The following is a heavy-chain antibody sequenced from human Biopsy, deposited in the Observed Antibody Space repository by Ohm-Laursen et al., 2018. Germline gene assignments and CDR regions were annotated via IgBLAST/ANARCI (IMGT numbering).Heavy chain of an antibody. V-gene: IGHV3-53*01. D-gene: IGHD3-3*01. J-gene: IGHJ5*02. CDR3: ARGPGKLWSGYYT. CDR1: GFTVSDNH. Sequence: GSLRLSCAAPGFTVSDNHISWIRQAPGKGLQWVSLIYSDGNTYYADSVKGRFTISRDIPRNTLYLQMNSLRAEDTAVYYCARGPGKLWSGYYTWGQGSLVGVSS. CDR2: IYSDGNT.